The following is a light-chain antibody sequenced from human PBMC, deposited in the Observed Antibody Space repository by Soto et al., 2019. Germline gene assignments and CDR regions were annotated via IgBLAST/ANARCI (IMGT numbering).Light chain of an antibody. J-gene: IGLJ1*01. CDR1: SNDVGTYNY. CDR2: EVS. Sequence: QSALTQPASVSGSPGQSITISCTGTSNDVGTYNYVSWYQHQPGKAPRLIIYEVSNRPSGVSHRFSGSKSGHMASLNISGLQAEDEADYFCSSYTSSATTVFGTGTKVTV. CDR3: SSYTSSATTV. V-gene: IGLV2-14*01.